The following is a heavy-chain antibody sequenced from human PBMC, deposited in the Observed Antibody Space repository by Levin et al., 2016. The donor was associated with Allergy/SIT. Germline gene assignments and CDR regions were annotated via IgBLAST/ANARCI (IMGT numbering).Heavy chain of an antibody. D-gene: IGHD3-16*01. CDR2: IYTSGST. Sequence: SETPSLTCTVSGGSISSGSYYWSWIRQPAGKGLEWIGRIYTSGSTNYNPSLKSRVTISVDTSKNQFSLKLSSVTAADTAVYYCASSLGYYYYYMDVWGKGTTVTVSS. J-gene: IGHJ6*03. CDR3: ASSLGYYYYYMDV. CDR1: GGSISSGSYY. V-gene: IGHV4-61*02.